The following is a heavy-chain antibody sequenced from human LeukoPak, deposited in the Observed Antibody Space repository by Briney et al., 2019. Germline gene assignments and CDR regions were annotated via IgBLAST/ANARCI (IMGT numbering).Heavy chain of an antibody. CDR1: GGSISSGSYY. CDR2: IYTSGST. D-gene: IGHD3-3*01. CDR3: ARPPRWVFGAQGPMDV. Sequence: SQTLSLTCTVSGGSISSGSYYWSWIRQPAGKGLEWIGRIYTSGSTNYNPSLKSRVTTSVDTSKNQFSLKLSSVTAADTAVYYCARPPRWVFGAQGPMDVWGKGTTVTVSS. J-gene: IGHJ6*04. V-gene: IGHV4-61*02.